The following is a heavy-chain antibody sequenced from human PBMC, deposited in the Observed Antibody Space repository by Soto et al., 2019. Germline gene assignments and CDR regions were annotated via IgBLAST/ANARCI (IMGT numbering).Heavy chain of an antibody. CDR1: GDSVSSNSAA. J-gene: IGHJ6*02. V-gene: IGHV6-1*01. CDR3: ARDKYYGSGGHYYGMDV. D-gene: IGHD3-10*01. CDR2: TYYRSKWYN. Sequence: PSQTLSLTCAVSGDSVSSNSAAWNWIRQSPSKGLEWLGRTYYRSKWYNDYAVSVKSRITINPDTSKNQFSLQLNSVTPEDTAIYYCARDKYYGSGGHYYGMDVWGQGNTVTVS.